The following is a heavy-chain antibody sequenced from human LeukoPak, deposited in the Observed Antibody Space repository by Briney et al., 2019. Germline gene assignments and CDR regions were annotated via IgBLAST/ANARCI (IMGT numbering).Heavy chain of an antibody. CDR1: GGSFSGYY. CDR3: ASQGATVSN. D-gene: IGHD1-26*01. CDR2: IYYSGST. V-gene: IGHV4-34*09. Sequence: SETLSLTCAVYGGSFSGYYWSWIRQPPGKGLEWIGYIYYSGSTYYNPSLKSRVTISVDTSKNQFSLKLSSVTAADTAVYYCASQGATVSNWGQGTLVTVSS. J-gene: IGHJ4*02.